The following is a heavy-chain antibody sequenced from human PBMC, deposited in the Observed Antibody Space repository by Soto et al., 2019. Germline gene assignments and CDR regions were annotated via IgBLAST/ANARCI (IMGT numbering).Heavy chain of an antibody. CDR3: ARDTAPSDV. Sequence: GGSLKLSCAISGFIFSRYRMNWVRQAPGKGLEWGSSISSSSSYIYYADSVKGRFTISRDNAKNSLYLQMNSLRSEDTAVYYCARDTAPSDVWGQGTTVTVS. D-gene: IGHD4-17*01. CDR1: GFIFSRYR. V-gene: IGHV3-21*01. J-gene: IGHJ6*02. CDR2: ISSSSSYI.